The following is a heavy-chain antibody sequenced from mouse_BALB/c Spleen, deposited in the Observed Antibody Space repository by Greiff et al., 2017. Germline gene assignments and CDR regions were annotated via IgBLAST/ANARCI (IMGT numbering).Heavy chain of an antibody. CDR3: ARGQVITTGAWFAY. CDR2: ISSGGST. D-gene: IGHD2-4*01. J-gene: IGHJ3*01. Sequence: EVQLVESGGGLVKPGGSLKLSCAASGFTFSSYAMSWVRQTPEKRLEWVASISSGGSTYYPDSVKGRFTISRDNARNILYLQMSSLRSEDTAMYYCARGQVITTGAWFAYWGQGTLVTVSA. CDR1: GFTFSSYA. V-gene: IGHV5-6-5*01.